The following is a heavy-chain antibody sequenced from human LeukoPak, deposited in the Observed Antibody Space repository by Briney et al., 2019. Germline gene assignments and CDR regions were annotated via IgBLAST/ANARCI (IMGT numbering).Heavy chain of an antibody. CDR2: MNPNSGNT. CDR3: ATGLIVVASFDY. D-gene: IGHD3-22*01. Sequence: GASVKVSCKASGYTFTSYDINWVRQATGQGLEWMGWMNPNSGNTGYAQKFQGRVTMTRNTSISTAYMELSSLRSEDTAVYYCATGLIVVASFDYWGQGTLVTVSS. V-gene: IGHV1-8*01. CDR1: GYTFTSYD. J-gene: IGHJ4*02.